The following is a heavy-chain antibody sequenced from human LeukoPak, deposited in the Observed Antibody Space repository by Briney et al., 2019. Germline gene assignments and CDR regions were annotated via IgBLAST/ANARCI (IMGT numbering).Heavy chain of an antibody. CDR2: IFGSTGSTGST. CDR3: AKDRTYYSDFSAYYFSPPLQHY. V-gene: IGHV3-23*01. Sequence: GGSLRLSCAASGFSFSDYSMSWIRQAPGKGLEWVSGIFGSTGSTGSTYYADSVKGRVTTSRDNSRNTVYLQMNSLRAEDTAVYYCAKDRTYYSDFSAYYFSPPLQHYWGQGTLVTVSS. CDR1: GFSFSDYS. J-gene: IGHJ4*02. D-gene: IGHD3-22*01.